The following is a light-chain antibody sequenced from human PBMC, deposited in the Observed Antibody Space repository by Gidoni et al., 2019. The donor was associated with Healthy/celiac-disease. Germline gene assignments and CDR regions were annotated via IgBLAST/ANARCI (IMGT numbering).Light chain of an antibody. J-gene: IGKJ4*01. V-gene: IGKV3-15*01. CDR1: QSVSSN. CDR3: QQYNNWPFT. Sequence: EIVMTQSPATLSVSPGERATLSCRASQSVSSNLAWYQQKPGQAPRLLIYGASTRATGIPARFSGSGSGTEFTLTISSLQSEEFAVYYCQQYNNWPFTVGGGTKVEIK. CDR2: GAS.